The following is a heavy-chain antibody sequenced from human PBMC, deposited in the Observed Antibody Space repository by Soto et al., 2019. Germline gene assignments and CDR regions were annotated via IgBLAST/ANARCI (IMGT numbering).Heavy chain of an antibody. V-gene: IGHV1-18*01. CDR3: AREPIFYYDSSCEAFDI. Sequence: QVQLVQSGTEVKKPGASVKVSCKAAGYTFSGYAISWVRQAPGQWLEWMGWISAYNGVTNYAQKVQGRLTMTTDSSTSTAYMELRSLRSDGTDVYYCAREPIFYYDSSCEAFDIWGQGTTVNVSS. D-gene: IGHD3-22*01. CDR1: GYTFSGYA. CDR2: ISAYNGVT. J-gene: IGHJ3*02.